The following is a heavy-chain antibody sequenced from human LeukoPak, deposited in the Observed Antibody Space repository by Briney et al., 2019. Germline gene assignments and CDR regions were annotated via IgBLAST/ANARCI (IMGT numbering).Heavy chain of an antibody. D-gene: IGHD7-27*01. CDR2: INHSGST. CDR1: GGSFSGYY. CDR3: AREVTGDHHY. J-gene: IGHJ4*02. V-gene: IGHV4-34*01. Sequence: KPSETLSLTCAVYGGSFSGYYRSWIRQPPGKGLEWIGEINHSGSTNYNPSLKSRVTISVDTSKNQFSLKLSSVTAADTAVYYCAREVTGDHHYWGQGTLSPSPQ.